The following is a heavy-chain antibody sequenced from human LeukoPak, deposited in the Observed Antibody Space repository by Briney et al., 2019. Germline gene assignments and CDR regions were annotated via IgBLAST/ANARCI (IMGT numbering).Heavy chain of an antibody. V-gene: IGHV3-11*06. D-gene: IGHD6-6*01. J-gene: IGHJ4*02. Sequence: GGSLRLSCAASGFTFSDYYMSWIRQAPGKGLEWVSSISSSSSYKYCADSVKGRFTISRDNAKNSLYLQMDSLRAEDAAVYYCARTSGESTAALRAPFDYWGQGTLATVSS. CDR2: ISSSSSYK. CDR3: ARTSGESTAALRAPFDY. CDR1: GFTFSDYY.